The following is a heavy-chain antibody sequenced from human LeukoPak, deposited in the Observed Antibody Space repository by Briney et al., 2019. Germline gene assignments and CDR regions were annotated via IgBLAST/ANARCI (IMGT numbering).Heavy chain of an antibody. CDR3: ARHGERYYYDSSGYYDY. D-gene: IGHD3-22*01. CDR2: MHYGGNI. J-gene: IGHJ4*02. V-gene: IGHV4-39*01. CDR1: GGSITSSAYY. Sequence: SETLSLTCTVSGGSITSSAYYWGWIRQPPGKGLEWIGSMHYGGNIYYNPSLTSRVTISVDTPKNQFSLKLSSVAAADTAVYYCARHGERYYYDSSGYYDYWGQGTLVTVSS.